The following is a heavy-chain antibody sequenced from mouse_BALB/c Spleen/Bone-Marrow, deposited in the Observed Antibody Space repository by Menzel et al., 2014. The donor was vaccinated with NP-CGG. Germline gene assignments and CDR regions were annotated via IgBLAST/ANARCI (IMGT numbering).Heavy chain of an antibody. CDR2: INPDSSTI. J-gene: IGHJ3*01. CDR3: ARLSYYGRFAY. D-gene: IGHD1-1*01. V-gene: IGHV4-1*02. CDR1: GFDFSRYW. Sequence: EVQLVESGGGLVQPGGSLKLSCAASGFDFSRYWMSWVRPAPGKGLEWIGEINPDSSTINYTPSLKDKFIISRDNAKNTLYLQMSKVRSEDTALYYCARLSYYGRFAYWGQGTLVTVSA.